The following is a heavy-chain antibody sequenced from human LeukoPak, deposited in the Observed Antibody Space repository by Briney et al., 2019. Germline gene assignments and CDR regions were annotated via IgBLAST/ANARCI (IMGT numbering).Heavy chain of an antibody. D-gene: IGHD3-9*01. CDR3: ARDSYDILTGYFYYFDY. CDR1: GYTFTSYG. Sequence: ASVKVSYKASGYTFTSYGISWVRQAPGQGLEWMGWISAYNGNTNYAQKLQGRVTMTTDTSTSTAYMELRSLRSDDTAVYYCARDSYDILTGYFYYFDYWGQGTLVTVSS. J-gene: IGHJ4*02. CDR2: ISAYNGNT. V-gene: IGHV1-18*01.